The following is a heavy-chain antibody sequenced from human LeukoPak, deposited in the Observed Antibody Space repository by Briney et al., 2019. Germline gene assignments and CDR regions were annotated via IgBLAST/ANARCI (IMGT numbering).Heavy chain of an antibody. CDR2: ISYDGSNK. CDR3: ARRAYCGGDCPGYFDY. CDR1: GFTFSSYA. J-gene: IGHJ4*02. Sequence: GGSLRLSCAASGFTFSSYAMHWLRQAPGKGLEWVAVISYDGSNKYYADSVKGRFTISRDNSKNTLYLQMNSLRAEDTAVYYCARRAYCGGDCPGYFDYWGQGTLVTVSS. V-gene: IGHV3-30*01. D-gene: IGHD2-21*02.